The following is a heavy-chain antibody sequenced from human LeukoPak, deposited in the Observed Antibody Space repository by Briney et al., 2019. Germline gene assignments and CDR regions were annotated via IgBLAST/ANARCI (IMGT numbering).Heavy chain of an antibody. Sequence: SETLSLTCTVSGGSISSYYWSWIRQPPGKGLEWIGYIYYSGSTNYNPSLKSRVTISVDTSKNQFSLKLSSLTAADTAVYYCARGPRIAAAEWGQGTMVTVSS. J-gene: IGHJ3*01. V-gene: IGHV4-59*01. CDR1: GGSISSYY. CDR3: ARGPRIAAAE. D-gene: IGHD6-13*01. CDR2: IYYSGST.